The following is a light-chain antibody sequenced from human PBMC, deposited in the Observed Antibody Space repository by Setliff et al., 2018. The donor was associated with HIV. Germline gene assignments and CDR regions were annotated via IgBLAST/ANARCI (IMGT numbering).Light chain of an antibody. CDR1: SNDVGRYDL. V-gene: IGLV2-23*01. CDR3: CSNTGSNTFV. J-gene: IGLJ1*01. CDR2: QAT. Sequence: ALTQPASVSGSPGQSITISCTGTSNDVGRYDLVSWYQQHPARAPKLILYQATRRPSGVSNRFSGSKSGNVASLTISGLQAEDEADYYCCSNTGSNTFVFGTGTKV.